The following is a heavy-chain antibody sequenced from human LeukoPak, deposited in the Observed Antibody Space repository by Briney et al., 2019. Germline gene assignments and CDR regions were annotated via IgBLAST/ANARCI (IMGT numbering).Heavy chain of an antibody. Sequence: SETLSLTCTVSGGSISTFYWSWIRQPPGKGLEWIGYIYYSGSTNYNPSLKSRVTISVDTSKNQLSLKLSSVTAADTAVYYCARRLNTMWGAFDIWGQGTMVTVSS. CDR2: IYYSGST. CDR3: ARRLNTMWGAFDI. V-gene: IGHV4-59*08. J-gene: IGHJ3*02. D-gene: IGHD3-10*02. CDR1: GGSISTFY.